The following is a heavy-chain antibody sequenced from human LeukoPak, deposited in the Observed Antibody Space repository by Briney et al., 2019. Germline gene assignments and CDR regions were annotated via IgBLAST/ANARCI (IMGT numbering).Heavy chain of an antibody. V-gene: IGHV3-23*01. D-gene: IGHD3-10*01. J-gene: IGHJ6*02. Sequence: GGSLRLSCAASGFTFSTYAISWVRLAPGKGLEWVSGISGSGGSTYYADSVKGRFTSSRDNSNSTLYVQMNSLRVEDTAVSYCAKSGGLSGSGRLAMDVWGQGTTVTVSS. CDR1: GFTFSTYA. CDR2: ISGSGGST. CDR3: AKSGGLSGSGRLAMDV.